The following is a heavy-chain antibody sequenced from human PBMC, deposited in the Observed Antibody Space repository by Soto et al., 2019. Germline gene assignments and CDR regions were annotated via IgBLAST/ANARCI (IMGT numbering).Heavy chain of an antibody. CDR1: GYTFTAYY. CDR2: INPNGGGT. CDR3: ARAVHTMIQGVRFRVDQ. J-gene: IGHJ4*02. Sequence: ASVKVSCKASGYTFTAYYIHWVRQAPGQGLEWMGWINPNGGGTKYAQKFQGRVTMTRDTSINTAYMELTRLASDDTAVYYCARAVHTMIQGVRFRVDQWGQGTLVTVSS. V-gene: IGHV1-2*02. D-gene: IGHD3-10*01.